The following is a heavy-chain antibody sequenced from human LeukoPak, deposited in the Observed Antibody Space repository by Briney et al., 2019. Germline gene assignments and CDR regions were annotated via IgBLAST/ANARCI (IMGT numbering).Heavy chain of an antibody. J-gene: IGHJ3*02. CDR1: GFTFSSYG. D-gene: IGHD2-2*01. Sequence: PGGSLRLSCAASGFTFSSYGMHWVRQAPGKGLEWVAVISYDGSNRYYPDSVKGRFTISRDNSKNTLYLQMNSLRPEDTAVYYCAKGVVPAAMFAFDIWGQGTMVTVSS. V-gene: IGHV3-30*18. CDR2: ISYDGSNR. CDR3: AKGVVPAAMFAFDI.